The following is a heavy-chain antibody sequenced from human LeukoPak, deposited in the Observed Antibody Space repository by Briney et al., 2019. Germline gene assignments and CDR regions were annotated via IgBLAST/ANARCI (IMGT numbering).Heavy chain of an antibody. Sequence: GGSLRLSCVVSGFPFSVYEMNWVRQAPGKGLEWVSNIATSGTIKYYADSVKGRFSISRDNAKSSLYLQMNSLRVEDTAVYYCALLAVASDFDYWGQGALVTVSS. CDR2: IATSGTIK. J-gene: IGHJ4*02. CDR1: GFPFSVYE. V-gene: IGHV3-48*03. CDR3: ALLAVASDFDY. D-gene: IGHD6-19*01.